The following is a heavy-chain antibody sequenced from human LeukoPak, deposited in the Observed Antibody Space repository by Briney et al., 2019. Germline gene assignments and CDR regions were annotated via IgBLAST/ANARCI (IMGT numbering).Heavy chain of an antibody. Sequence: PGGSLRLSCAASGFTLSSYGMHWVRQAPGKGLEWVAVISYDGSNKYYADSVKGRFTISRDNSKNTLYLQMNSLRAEDTAVYYCAKVRQSDYYDSSGPAQHWGQGTLVTVSS. V-gene: IGHV3-30*18. CDR3: AKVRQSDYYDSSGPAQH. CDR1: GFTLSSYG. D-gene: IGHD3-22*01. J-gene: IGHJ1*01. CDR2: ISYDGSNK.